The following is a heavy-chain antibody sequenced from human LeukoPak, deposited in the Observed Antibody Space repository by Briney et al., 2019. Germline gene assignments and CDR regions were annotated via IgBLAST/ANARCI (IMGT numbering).Heavy chain of an antibody. D-gene: IGHD2-15*01. CDR2: IYHSGST. CDR1: GGSISSSSYY. V-gene: IGHV4-39*07. J-gene: IGHJ4*02. Sequence: PSVTLSLTCTVSGGSISSSSYYWGWIRQPPGKGLEWIGSIYHSGSTYYNPSLKSRVTISVDTSKNQFSLKLSSVTAADTAVYYCARDCSGGSCPAYWGQGTLVTVSS. CDR3: ARDCSGGSCPAY.